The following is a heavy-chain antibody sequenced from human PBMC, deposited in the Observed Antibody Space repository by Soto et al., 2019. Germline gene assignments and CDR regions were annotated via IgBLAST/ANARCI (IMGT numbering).Heavy chain of an antibody. Sequence: GGSLRLSCAASGFTFRGFTMNWVRQAPGKGLEWVSTISSNSAYIYYTDALRGRFTISRDNAKNSLHLQMNSLRAEDTAVYYCTRDASRDSSARGWFDPWGPGTLVTVSS. CDR3: TRDASRDSSARGWFDP. J-gene: IGHJ5*02. V-gene: IGHV3-21*01. CDR2: ISSNSAYI. CDR1: GFTFRGFT. D-gene: IGHD6-13*01.